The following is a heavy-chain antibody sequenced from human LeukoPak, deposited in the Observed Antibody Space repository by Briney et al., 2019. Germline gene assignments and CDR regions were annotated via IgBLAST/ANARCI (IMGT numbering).Heavy chain of an antibody. D-gene: IGHD3-9*01. J-gene: IGHJ4*02. CDR3: AKDHWLSQIDY. V-gene: IGHV3-23*01. Sequence: GGSLRLSCAASGFTFSSYAMSWVRQAPGKGLEWVSAISGSGGSTYYADSVKGRFTISRDNSKNTLYLQMNSLRVEDTDVYYCAKDHWLSQIDYWGQGTLVTVSS. CDR1: GFTFSSYA. CDR2: ISGSGGST.